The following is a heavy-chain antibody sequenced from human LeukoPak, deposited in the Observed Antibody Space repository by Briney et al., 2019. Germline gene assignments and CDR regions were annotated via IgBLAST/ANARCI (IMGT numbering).Heavy chain of an antibody. CDR1: GFTFGDYA. Sequence: GGSLRLSRTTSGFTFGDYAMSWVRQAPGKGLEWVGFIRSKAFGGTTEYAASVKGRFTVSRGDSKSMAYLQMSSLKTEDTAVYYCARIILWNYFDSWGQGTLVTVSS. D-gene: IGHD2-21*01. CDR3: ARIILWNYFDS. V-gene: IGHV3-49*04. CDR2: IRSKAFGGTT. J-gene: IGHJ4*02.